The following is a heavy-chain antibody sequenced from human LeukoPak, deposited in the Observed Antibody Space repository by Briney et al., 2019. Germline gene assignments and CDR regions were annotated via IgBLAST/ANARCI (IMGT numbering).Heavy chain of an antibody. Sequence: ASVKVSCKASGGTLSSYAISWVRQAPGQGLEWMGGIIPIFGTANYAQKFQGRVTITADESTSTAYMELSSLRSEDTAVYYCARTWMYSNYFRGQGTLVTVSS. CDR1: GGTLSSYA. J-gene: IGHJ4*02. V-gene: IGHV1-69*13. CDR2: IIPIFGTA. CDR3: ARTWMYSNYF. D-gene: IGHD4-11*01.